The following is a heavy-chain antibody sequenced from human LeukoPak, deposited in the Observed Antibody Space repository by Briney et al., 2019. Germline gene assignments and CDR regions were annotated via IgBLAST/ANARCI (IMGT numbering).Heavy chain of an antibody. CDR1: GYTFTGYY. D-gene: IGHD6-13*01. CDR3: ARDGGPHIAAAGTNPAEYFQH. CDR2: INPNSGVT. V-gene: IGHV1-2*04. J-gene: IGHJ1*01. Sequence: ASVKVSCKASGYTFTGYYMHWVRQAPGQGLEWMGWINPNSGVTNYVQAFQGWVTMTRDTSISTAYMELSRLKSDDTAVYYCARDGGPHIAAAGTNPAEYFQHWGQGTLVTVSS.